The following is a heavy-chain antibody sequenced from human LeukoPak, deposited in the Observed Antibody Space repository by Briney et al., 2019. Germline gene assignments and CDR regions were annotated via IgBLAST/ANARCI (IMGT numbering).Heavy chain of an antibody. CDR2: IIPIFGTA. CDR1: GGTISSYA. CDR3: AHYYDSSGFRH. V-gene: IGHV1-69*01. D-gene: IGHD3-22*01. Sequence: SVKVSCKASGGTISSYAISWVRQAPGQGLEWMGGIIPIFGTANYAQKFQGRVTITADESTSTAHMELSSPRSEDTAAYYCAHYYDSSGFRHWGQGTLVTVSS. J-gene: IGHJ1*01.